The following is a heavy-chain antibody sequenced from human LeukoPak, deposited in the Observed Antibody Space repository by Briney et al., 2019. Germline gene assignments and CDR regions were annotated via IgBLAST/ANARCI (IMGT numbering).Heavy chain of an antibody. D-gene: IGHD5-12*01. CDR3: AKDRLQVETAQFVD. J-gene: IGHJ4*02. Sequence: GGSLRLSCAASGFTFSNYAMSWVRQTPGKGLEWVSSLSGGADRTYYADSVKGRFTISRDNSKNTLYLQMNSLRAEDAALYYCAKDRLQVETAQFVDWGQGTLVTVSS. CDR1: GFTFSNYA. V-gene: IGHV3-23*01. CDR2: LSGGADRT.